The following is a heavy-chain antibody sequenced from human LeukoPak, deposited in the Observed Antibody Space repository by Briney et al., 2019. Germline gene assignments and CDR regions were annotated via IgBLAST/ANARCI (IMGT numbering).Heavy chain of an antibody. Sequence: GASVKVSCKASGGTFSSYAISWVRQAPGQGLEWMGGIIPIFGTANYAQKFQGRVTITADEFTSTAYMELSSLRSEDTAVYYCARDGDLVVRGTYDYWGQGTLVTVSS. CDR3: ARDGDLVVRGTYDY. V-gene: IGHV1-69*13. CDR1: GGTFSSYA. CDR2: IIPIFGTA. D-gene: IGHD3-10*01. J-gene: IGHJ4*02.